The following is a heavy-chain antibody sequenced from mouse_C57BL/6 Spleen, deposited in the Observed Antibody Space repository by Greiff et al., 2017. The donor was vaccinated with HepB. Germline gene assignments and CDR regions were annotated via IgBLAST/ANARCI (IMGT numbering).Heavy chain of an antibody. J-gene: IGHJ3*01. V-gene: IGHV1-52*01. CDR1: GYTFTSYW. Sequence: QVQLQQPGAELVRPGSSVKLSCKASGYTFTSYWMHWVKQRPIQGLEWIGNIDPSDSETHYNQKFKDKATLTVDKTSSTAYMQLSSLTSEDSTVYYCARVGNYDGYYEFAYWGQGTLVTVSA. D-gene: IGHD2-3*01. CDR3: ARVGNYDGYYEFAY. CDR2: IDPSDSET.